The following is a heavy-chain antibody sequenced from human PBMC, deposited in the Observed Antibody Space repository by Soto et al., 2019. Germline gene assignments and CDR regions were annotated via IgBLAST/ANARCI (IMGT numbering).Heavy chain of an antibody. CDR1: GGSISSYY. CDR3: ARDRGYSGSYYVNYYYNGMDV. D-gene: IGHD1-26*01. CDR2: IYYSGGT. V-gene: IGHV4-59*01. J-gene: IGHJ6*04. Sequence: PSETLSLTCTVPGGSISSYYWSWIRQPPGKGLEWIGYIYYSGGTNYNPSLKSRVTISVDTSKNQFSLKLSSVTAADTAVYYCARDRGYSGSYYVNYYYNGMDVWGKETTVTVPS.